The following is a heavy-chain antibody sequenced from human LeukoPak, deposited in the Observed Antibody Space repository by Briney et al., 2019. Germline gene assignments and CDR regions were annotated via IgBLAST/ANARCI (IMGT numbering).Heavy chain of an antibody. V-gene: IGHV1-8*01. CDR1: GYTFTSYD. J-gene: IGHJ4*02. D-gene: IGHD6-25*01. Sequence: ASVKVSCKASGYTFTSYDINWVRQATGQGLEWMGWMSPNSGNTGYAQKFQGRVTMTRNTSISTAYMEVSSLRSDDTAVYYCARSSGRSPTGYWGQGTLITVSS. CDR3: ARSSGRSPTGY. CDR2: MSPNSGNT.